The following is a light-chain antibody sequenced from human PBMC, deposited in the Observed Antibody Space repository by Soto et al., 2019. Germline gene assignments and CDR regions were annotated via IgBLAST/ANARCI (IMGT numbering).Light chain of an antibody. CDR3: QSYDNRLTVSV. Sequence: QSVLTQPPSVSGAPGQRVTIDCTGTMNNIWAGYDVHWYRQVPGTAPKLLIYGNGNRPSGVPDRFSASTFGTSASLTIAGIQADDEADYYCQSYDNRLTVSVFGGGTKVTVL. V-gene: IGLV1-40*01. J-gene: IGLJ3*02. CDR1: MNNIWAGYD. CDR2: GNG.